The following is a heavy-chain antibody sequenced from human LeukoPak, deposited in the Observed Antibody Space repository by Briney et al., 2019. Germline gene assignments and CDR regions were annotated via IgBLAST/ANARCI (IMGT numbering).Heavy chain of an antibody. CDR2: MKPNSGDT. V-gene: IGHV1-8*01. J-gene: IGHJ4*02. D-gene: IGHD5/OR15-5a*01. CDR1: GYTFTNYD. CDR3: ARNLPERSYIDY. Sequence: ASVKVSCKASGYTFTNYDINWVRQVSGQGLEWMGWMKPNSGDTGYAQNFQGRVTMTRDTSTSTAYMELSGLTSEDTAIYYCARNLPERSYIDYWGQGTLVPVS.